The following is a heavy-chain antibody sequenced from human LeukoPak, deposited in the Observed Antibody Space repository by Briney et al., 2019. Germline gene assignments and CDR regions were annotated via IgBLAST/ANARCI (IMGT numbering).Heavy chain of an antibody. CDR1: GYTFTDYY. D-gene: IGHD4-17*01. Sequence: ASVKVSCKASGYTFTDYYMHWVRQAPGQGLEWMGRINPNSGGSNYAQKFQGRVIMTRDTSISTAYMELNSLRSDDTAVYYCARGSGYGDSPGLHWDQGTLVTVSS. V-gene: IGHV1-2*06. CDR3: ARGSGYGDSPGLH. CDR2: INPNSGGS. J-gene: IGHJ4*02.